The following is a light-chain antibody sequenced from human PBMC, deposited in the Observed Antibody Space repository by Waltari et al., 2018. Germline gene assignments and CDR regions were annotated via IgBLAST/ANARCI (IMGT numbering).Light chain of an antibody. Sequence: DIQMTQSPSTLSASVGDRVTISCRASQSVGTWLAWYQQKPGKAPKLLIYMASSLESGVPSRFSGSGSGTEFTLTISCLQPDDFATSSCQQYSSFSTFGQGTKVDI. V-gene: IGKV1-5*03. CDR3: QQYSSFST. CDR1: QSVGTW. J-gene: IGKJ2*01. CDR2: MAS.